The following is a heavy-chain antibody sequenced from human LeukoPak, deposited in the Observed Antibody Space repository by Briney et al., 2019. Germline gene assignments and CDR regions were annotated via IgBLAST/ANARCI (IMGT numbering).Heavy chain of an antibody. CDR2: ISSSSSYI. V-gene: IGHV3-21*01. J-gene: IGHJ4*02. CDR1: GFTFSSYS. CDR3: ARDSTAQSYY. Sequence: GGSLRLPCAASGFTFSSYSMNWVRQAPGKGLEWVSSISSSSSYIYYADSVKGRFTISRDNAKNSLYLQMNSLRAEDTSVYYCARDSTAQSYYWGQGTLVTVSS. D-gene: IGHD2/OR15-2a*01.